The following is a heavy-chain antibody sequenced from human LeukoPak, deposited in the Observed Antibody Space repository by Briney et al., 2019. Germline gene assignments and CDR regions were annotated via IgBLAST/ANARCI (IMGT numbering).Heavy chain of an antibody. CDR2: ISYDGSNK. Sequence: GGSLRLSCAASGFTFSSYAMHWVRQAPGKGLEWVAVISYDGSNKYYADSVKGRFTISRDNSKNTLYLQMNSLRAEDTAVYYCAKAWYGIAVAVPNDYWGQGTLVTVSS. CDR3: AKAWYGIAVAVPNDY. J-gene: IGHJ4*02. CDR1: GFTFSSYA. D-gene: IGHD6-19*01. V-gene: IGHV3-30-3*01.